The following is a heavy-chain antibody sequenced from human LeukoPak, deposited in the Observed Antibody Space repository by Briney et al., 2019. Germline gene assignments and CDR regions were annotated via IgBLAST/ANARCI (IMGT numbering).Heavy chain of an antibody. CDR1: GGSISSYY. V-gene: IGHV4-59*01. D-gene: IGHD1-1*01. Sequence: ASETLSLTCTVSGGSISSYYWSWIRQPPGKELEWIGYIYYSGSTNYNPSLKSRVTISVDTSKNQFSLKLSSVTAADTAVYYCARESGGVDYWGQGTLVTVSS. CDR2: IYYSGST. J-gene: IGHJ4*02. CDR3: ARESGGVDY.